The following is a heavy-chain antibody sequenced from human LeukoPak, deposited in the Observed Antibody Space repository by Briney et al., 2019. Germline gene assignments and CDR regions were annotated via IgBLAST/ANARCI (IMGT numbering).Heavy chain of an antibody. CDR3: ARNRLHDDSSGYIVQDAFDI. CDR1: GGSISSGSYY. Sequence: PSETLSLTCTVSGGSISSGSYYWSWIRQPAGKGLEWIGRIYTSGSTNYNPSLKSRVTISVDTSKNQFSLKLSSVTAADTAVYYCARNRLHDDSSGYIVQDAFDIWGQGTMVTVSS. CDR2: IYTSGST. D-gene: IGHD3-22*01. J-gene: IGHJ3*02. V-gene: IGHV4-61*02.